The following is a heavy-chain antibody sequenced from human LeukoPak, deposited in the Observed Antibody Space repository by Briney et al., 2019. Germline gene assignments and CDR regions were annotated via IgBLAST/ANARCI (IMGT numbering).Heavy chain of an antibody. CDR2: IYHSGST. J-gene: IGHJ4*02. D-gene: IGHD1-1*01. Sequence: SETLSLTYTVSGGSISSRTHYWGWIRQPPGKGLEWIGSIYHSGSTSYNPSLKSRVTISVDTSKNQFSLKLSSVTATDTAVYYCAKYITAGQYYFDYWGQGTLVTVSS. V-gene: IGHV4-39*07. CDR1: GGSISSRTHY. CDR3: AKYITAGQYYFDY.